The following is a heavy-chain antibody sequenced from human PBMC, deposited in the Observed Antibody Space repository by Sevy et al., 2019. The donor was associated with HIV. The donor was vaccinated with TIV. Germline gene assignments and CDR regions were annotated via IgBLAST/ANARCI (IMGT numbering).Heavy chain of an antibody. J-gene: IGHJ4*02. CDR2: ISGSGRIT. CDR3: AKEGQGEYYDSSGCFDY. D-gene: IGHD3-22*01. Sequence: GGSLRLSCAASGFTFSSYAMSWVRQAPGKGLEWVSAISGSGRITYYADSVKGRFTISRDNSKNTLYLQMNSLRAEDPAVYYCAKEGQGEYYDSSGCFDYWGQGTLVTVSS. V-gene: IGHV3-23*01. CDR1: GFTFSSYA.